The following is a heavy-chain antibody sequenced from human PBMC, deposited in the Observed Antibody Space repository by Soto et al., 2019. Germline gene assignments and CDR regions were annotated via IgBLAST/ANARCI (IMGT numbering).Heavy chain of an antibody. D-gene: IGHD6-6*01. J-gene: IGHJ6*02. CDR2: IYSNGDT. CDR1: SDSMNSGGYY. Sequence: PSETLSLTCSVSSDSMNSGGYYWSWIRQHPGKGLEWIGYIYSNGDTYYNPSLKSRVTISVDTSKNQFSLNLTSVTAADTAMYYCARRGGSSSGYYYYAMDVWGQGTTVTVSS. V-gene: IGHV4-31*03. CDR3: ARRGGSSSGYYYYAMDV.